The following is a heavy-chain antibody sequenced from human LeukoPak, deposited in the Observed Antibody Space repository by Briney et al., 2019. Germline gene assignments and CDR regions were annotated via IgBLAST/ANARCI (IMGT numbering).Heavy chain of an antibody. D-gene: IGHD5-24*01. CDR1: GFTFSSYE. CDR3: AGDSKMGLDY. CDR2: ISSSGSTI. J-gene: IGHJ4*02. V-gene: IGHV3-48*03. Sequence: GGSLRLSCAASGFTFSSYEMNWVRQAPGKGLEWVSYISSSGSTIYYADSVEGRFAISRDNAKNSLYLQMNSLRAEDTAVYYCAGDSKMGLDYWGQGTLVTVSS.